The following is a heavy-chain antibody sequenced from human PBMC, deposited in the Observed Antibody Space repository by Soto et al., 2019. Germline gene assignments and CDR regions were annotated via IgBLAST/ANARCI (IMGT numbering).Heavy chain of an antibody. CDR3: IETSDGSRAFDY. D-gene: IGHD2-2*01. CDR2: MYYSGST. CDR1: GGSMSSYY. J-gene: IGHJ4*02. Sequence: LSLTCTVSGGSMSSYYWSWVRQPPGKGLGWIGYMYYSGSTNYNPSLKSLVTMSVDTSTKRFSLKLTSVTAADTAIYYCIETSDGSRAFDYWGQGALVTVTS. V-gene: IGHV4-59*01.